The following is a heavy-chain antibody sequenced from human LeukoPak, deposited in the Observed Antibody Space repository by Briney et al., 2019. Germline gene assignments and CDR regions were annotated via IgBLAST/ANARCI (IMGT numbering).Heavy chain of an antibody. CDR3: ASRSAVAGTFDY. V-gene: IGHV1-2*06. D-gene: IGHD6-19*01. CDR1: GYTFTSYY. Sequence: ASVKVSCKASGYTFTSYYMHWVRQAPGQGLEWMGRINPNSGGTNYAQKFQGRVTMTRDTSISTAYMELSRLRSDDTAVYYCASRSAVAGTFDYWGQGTLVTVSS. J-gene: IGHJ4*02. CDR2: INPNSGGT.